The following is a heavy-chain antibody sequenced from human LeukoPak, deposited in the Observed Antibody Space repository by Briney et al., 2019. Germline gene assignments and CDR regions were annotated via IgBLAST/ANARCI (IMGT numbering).Heavy chain of an antibody. CDR2: IYYSGST. CDR3: ARDSGYSGFDLHWFDP. D-gene: IGHD5-12*01. V-gene: IGHV4-59*01. J-gene: IGHJ5*02. CDR1: GGSISSYY. Sequence: SETLSLTCTVSGGSISSYYWSWIRQPPGKGLEWIGYIYYSGSTNYNPSLKSRVTISVDTSKNQFSLKLSSVTAADTAVYYCARDSGYSGFDLHWFDPWGQGTPVTVSS.